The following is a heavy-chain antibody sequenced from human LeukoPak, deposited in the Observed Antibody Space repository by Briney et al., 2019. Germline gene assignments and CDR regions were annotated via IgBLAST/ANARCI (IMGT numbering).Heavy chain of an antibody. J-gene: IGHJ4*02. V-gene: IGHV4-38-2*02. CDR2: IYHSGST. CDR1: GYSISSGYY. Sequence: PSETLSLTCTVSGYSISSGYYWGWIRQPPGKGLEWIGSIYHSGSTHYNPSLKSRVTVSVDTSKNQFSLKLSSVTAADTAVYYCARCARELFLGLDYWGQGTLVTVSS. CDR3: ARCARELFLGLDY. D-gene: IGHD1-26*01.